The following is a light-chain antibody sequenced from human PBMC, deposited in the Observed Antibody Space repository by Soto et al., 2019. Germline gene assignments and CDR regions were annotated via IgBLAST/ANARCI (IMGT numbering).Light chain of an antibody. J-gene: IGLJ1*01. V-gene: IGLV2-14*01. Sequence: QSVLTQPASVSGSPGQSITISCTGTSSDVGGYIYVSWYRQDPGKAPKLMIYEINNRPSGVSNRFSGSKSGNTASLTISGLQAEDEADYYCSSYRNGSPIYVLGNGTKVT. CDR1: SSDVGGYIY. CDR2: EIN. CDR3: SSYRNGSPIYV.